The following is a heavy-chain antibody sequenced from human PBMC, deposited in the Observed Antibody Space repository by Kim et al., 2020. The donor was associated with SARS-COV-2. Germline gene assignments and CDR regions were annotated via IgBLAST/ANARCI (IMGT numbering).Heavy chain of an antibody. D-gene: IGHD3-22*01. J-gene: IGHJ4*02. CDR2: IKQDGSEK. CDR1: GFTFSSYW. V-gene: IGHV3-7*01. Sequence: GGSLRLSCAASGFTFSSYWMSWVRQAPGKGLEWVANIKQDGSEKYYVDSVKGRFTISRDNAKNSLYLQMNSLRAEDTAVYYCARDRGITMIVAGIDYFDYWGQGTLVTVSS. CDR3: ARDRGITMIVAGIDYFDY.